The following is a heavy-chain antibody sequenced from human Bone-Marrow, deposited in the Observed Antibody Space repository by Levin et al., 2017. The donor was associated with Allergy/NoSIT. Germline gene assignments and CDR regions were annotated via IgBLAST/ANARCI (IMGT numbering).Heavy chain of an antibody. V-gene: IGHV3-11*01. D-gene: IGHD1-26*01. CDR3: ARDVRWGSGSPGAFDI. J-gene: IGHJ3*02. CDR2: ISSSGSTI. CDR1: GFTFSDYY. Sequence: GGSLRLSCAASGFTFSDYYMSWIRQAPGKGLEWVSYISSSGSTIYYADSVKGRFTISRDNAKNSLYLQMNSLRAEDTAVYYCARDVRWGSGSPGAFDIWGQGTMVTVSS.